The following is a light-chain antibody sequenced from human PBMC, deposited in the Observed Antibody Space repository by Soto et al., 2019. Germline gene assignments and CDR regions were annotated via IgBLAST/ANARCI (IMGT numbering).Light chain of an antibody. J-gene: IGKJ4*01. CDR3: QQHAHWPLT. V-gene: IGKV3-15*01. CDR2: GAS. Sequence: EIVLTQSPGTLSLSPGERATLSCRASQSVSSSYLAWYQQKPGQAPRLLIYGASARATAIPARFSGSGSGTEFTLTISSLQSEDFAVYYCQQHAHWPLTFGGGTKVDIK. CDR1: QSVSSSY.